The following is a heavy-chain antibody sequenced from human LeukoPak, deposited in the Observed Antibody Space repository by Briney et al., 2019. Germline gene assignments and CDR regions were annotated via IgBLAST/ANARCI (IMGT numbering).Heavy chain of an antibody. D-gene: IGHD1-26*01. Sequence: GGSLRLSCTPSGFTFSSYGMHWVRQAPDKGLEWLAFIRYDGSDKHYADSVKGRFTISRDNSKDTLYLEMNSLGAEDTAVYYCAKDLELAPFDYWGQGTLVTVSS. CDR1: GFTFSSYG. CDR2: IRYDGSDK. J-gene: IGHJ4*02. CDR3: AKDLELAPFDY. V-gene: IGHV3-30*02.